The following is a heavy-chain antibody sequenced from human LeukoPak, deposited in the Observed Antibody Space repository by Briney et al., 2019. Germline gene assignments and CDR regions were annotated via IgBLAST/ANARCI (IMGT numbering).Heavy chain of an antibody. J-gene: IGHJ4*02. D-gene: IGHD3-3*01. CDR1: GYTFTSYY. V-gene: IGHV1-46*01. Sequence: ASVTVSCKASGYTFTSYYMHWVRQAPGQGLEWMGIINPSGGSTSYAQKFQGRVTMTRDMSTSTVYMELSSLRSEDTAVYYCAMGPGSGYHTFDYWGQGTLVTVSS. CDR3: AMGPGSGYHTFDY. CDR2: INPSGGST.